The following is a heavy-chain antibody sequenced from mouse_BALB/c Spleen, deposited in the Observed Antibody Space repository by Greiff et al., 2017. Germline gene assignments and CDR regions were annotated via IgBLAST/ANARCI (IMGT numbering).Heavy chain of an antibody. Sequence: EVQGVESGGGLVQPGGSRKLSCAASGFTFSSFGMHWVRQAPEKGLEWVAYISSGSSTIYYADTVKGRFTISRDNPKNTLFLQMTSLRSEDTAMYYCARRGYYGEFDYWGQGTTLTVSS. CDR3: ARRGYYGEFDY. J-gene: IGHJ2*01. D-gene: IGHD1-1*01. V-gene: IGHV5-17*02. CDR1: GFTFSSFG. CDR2: ISSGSSTI.